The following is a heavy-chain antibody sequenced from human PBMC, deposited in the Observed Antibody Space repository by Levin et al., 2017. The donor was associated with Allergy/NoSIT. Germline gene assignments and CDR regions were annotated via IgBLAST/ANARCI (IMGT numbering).Heavy chain of an antibody. CDR2: IYYSGIN. CDR1: GDSISSRSDY. Sequence: SETLSLTCTVSGDSISSRSDYWGWIRQPPGKGLEWIASIYYSGINYYNPSLRSRATISVDTSKNQFSLKLSSVTAADTAVYYCARQRASGNPFDIWGQGTMVTVSS. J-gene: IGHJ3*02. CDR3: ARQRASGNPFDI. D-gene: IGHD3-16*01. V-gene: IGHV4-39*01.